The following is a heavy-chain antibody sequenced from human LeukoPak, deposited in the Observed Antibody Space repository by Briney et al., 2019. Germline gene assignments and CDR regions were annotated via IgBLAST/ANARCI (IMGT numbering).Heavy chain of an antibody. D-gene: IGHD6-25*01. CDR3: AQLFIGSAADTFDD. CDR1: GFTFSSYA. Sequence: RGSLRLSCAASGFTFSSYAMHSVRQAPVKGLGWVAVISYDGSNKYYADCVKGRFTISRHNSKAPVYLQMNSMRAEHTAVFYCAQLFIGSAADTFDDGGEPTLVIVSS. J-gene: IGHJ4*02. CDR2: ISYDGSNK. V-gene: IGHV3-30-3*01.